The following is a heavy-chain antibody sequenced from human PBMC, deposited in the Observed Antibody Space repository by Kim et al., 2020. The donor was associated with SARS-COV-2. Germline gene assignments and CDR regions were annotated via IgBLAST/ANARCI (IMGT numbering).Heavy chain of an antibody. Sequence: ADSVKGRFTISRDNSKNTLYLQMNSRRAEDTAVYYCAKIPYTQDGYFDYWGQGTLVTVSS. J-gene: IGHJ4*02. D-gene: IGHD2-21*01. V-gene: IGHV3-23*01. CDR3: AKIPYTQDGYFDY.